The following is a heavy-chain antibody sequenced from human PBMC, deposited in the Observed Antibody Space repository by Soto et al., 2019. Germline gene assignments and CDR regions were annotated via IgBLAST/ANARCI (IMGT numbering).Heavy chain of an antibody. D-gene: IGHD5-12*01. J-gene: IGHJ5*02. CDR1: GYSFTSYW. CDR2: IDPSDSYT. CDR3: AIHSTGYEDS. Sequence: GESLKISCKGSGYSFTSYWISWVRQMPGKGLEWMGRIDPSDSYTNYSPSFQGHVTISADKSITTAYLQWSSLKASDTAMYYCAIHSTGYEDSWGQGTLVTVSS. V-gene: IGHV5-10-1*01.